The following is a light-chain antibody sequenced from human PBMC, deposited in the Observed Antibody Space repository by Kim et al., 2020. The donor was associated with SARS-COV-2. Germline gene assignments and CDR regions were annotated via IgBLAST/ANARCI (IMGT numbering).Light chain of an antibody. Sequence: SVLTQPPSASGTPGQTVTISCSGSSSNIGSNTVSWYQQLPGTAPKLLIYNNNQRPSGVPDRFSGSKSGTSASLAISGLQSEDESDYYCAAWDDSLYGWVFGGGTKLTVL. CDR3: AAWDDSLYGWV. CDR2: NNN. CDR1: SSNIGSNT. V-gene: IGLV1-44*01. J-gene: IGLJ3*02.